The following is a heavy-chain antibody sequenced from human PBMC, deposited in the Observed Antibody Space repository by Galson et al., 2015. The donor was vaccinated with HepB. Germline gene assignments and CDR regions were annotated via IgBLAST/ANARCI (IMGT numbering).Heavy chain of an antibody. J-gene: IGHJ3*02. V-gene: IGHV3-33*01. CDR2: IWYDGSNK. Sequence: SLRLSCAASGLTFSSYGMHWVRQAPGKGLEWVAVIWYDGSNKYYADSVKGRLTISRDNSKNTLYLQMNSLRAEDTAVYYCVRDNGDYGDAFDIWGQGTMVTVSS. CDR3: VRDNGDYGDAFDI. CDR1: GLTFSSYG. D-gene: IGHD4-17*01.